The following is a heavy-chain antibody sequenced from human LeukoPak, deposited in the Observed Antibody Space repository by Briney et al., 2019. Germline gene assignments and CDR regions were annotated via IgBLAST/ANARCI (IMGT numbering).Heavy chain of an antibody. CDR1: GFIFSNYA. Sequence: GGSLRLSCAASGFIFSNYAVYWVRQAPGEGLEWVSVIGGGGAATYADSVKGRFTISRDNSRNTVYLQMDNLRDEDLAVYYCVRSSGYFYYGMDVWGQGTTVTVS. J-gene: IGHJ6*02. V-gene: IGHV3-23*01. CDR3: VRSSGYFYYGMDV. D-gene: IGHD6-6*01. CDR2: IGGGGAA.